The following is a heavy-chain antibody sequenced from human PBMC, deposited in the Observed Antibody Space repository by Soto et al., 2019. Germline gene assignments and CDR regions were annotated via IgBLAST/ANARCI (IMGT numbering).Heavy chain of an antibody. CDR3: ARGRNYYDSRGYSRTKSPNRFDP. J-gene: IGHJ5*02. Sequence: QVQLQQWGAGLLKPSETLSLTCAVYGGSFSGYYWSWIRQPPGKGLEWIGEINHSGSTNYNPSLKSRVSTSVGTSTNQFSLKLSSVTAADTAVYYCARGRNYYDSRGYSRTKSPNRFDPWGQGTLVTVSS. D-gene: IGHD3-22*01. V-gene: IGHV4-34*01. CDR1: GGSFSGYY. CDR2: INHSGST.